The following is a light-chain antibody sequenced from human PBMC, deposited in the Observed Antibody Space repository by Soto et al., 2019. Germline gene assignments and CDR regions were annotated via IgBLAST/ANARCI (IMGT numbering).Light chain of an antibody. CDR1: SSDVGGYNY. Sequence: QSALTQPASVSGSPGQSITISCTGTSSDVGGYNYVSWYQRHPGKAPKLMIYDVSNRPSGVSNRFSGSKSGNTASLTISRLQAEDEADYYCASYTTSSTLVIFGGGTKLTVL. J-gene: IGLJ2*01. CDR2: DVS. V-gene: IGLV2-14*03. CDR3: ASYTTSSTLVI.